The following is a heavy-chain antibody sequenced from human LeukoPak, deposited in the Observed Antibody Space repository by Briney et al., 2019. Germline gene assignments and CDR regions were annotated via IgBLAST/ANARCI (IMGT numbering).Heavy chain of an antibody. CDR1: GFTVSSNY. J-gene: IGHJ3*02. Sequence: GGSLRLSCAASGFTVSSNYMSWVRQAPGKGLEWVSVIYSGGSTYYADSVKGRFTISRDNSKNTLYLQMNSLRAEDTAVYYCAREKYRYYYDSSGFDAFDIWGQGTMVTVSS. D-gene: IGHD3-22*01. CDR3: AREKYRYYYDSSGFDAFDI. CDR2: IYSGGST. V-gene: IGHV3-53*01.